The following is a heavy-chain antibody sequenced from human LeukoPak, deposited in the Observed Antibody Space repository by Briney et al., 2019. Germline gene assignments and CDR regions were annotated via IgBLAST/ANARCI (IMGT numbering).Heavy chain of an antibody. V-gene: IGHV4-39*01. D-gene: IGHD3-10*01. CDR1: AGSISSSSYY. Sequence: PSETLSLTCTVSAGSISSSSYYWGWIRQPPGKGLEWIGSIYYSGSTYYNPSLKSRVTISVDTSKNQFSLKLSSVTAADTAVYYCARTSPSAMVRGASNDYWGQGTLVTVSS. CDR2: IYYSGST. J-gene: IGHJ4*02. CDR3: ARTSPSAMVRGASNDY.